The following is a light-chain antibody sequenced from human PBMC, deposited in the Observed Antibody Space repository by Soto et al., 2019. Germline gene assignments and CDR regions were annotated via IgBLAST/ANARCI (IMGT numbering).Light chain of an antibody. CDR1: QSVSSN. J-gene: IGKJ1*01. V-gene: IGKV3-15*01. CDR3: QHYNNWPRT. CDR2: GAS. Sequence: EIVMTQSPATLSVSPGDRATLSCRASQSVSSNLAWYQHKPGQAPRLLIYGASSRAPGIPARFSGSGSGTEFTLTISRLQSEDFAIYYCQHYNNWPRTFGQGTKVDI.